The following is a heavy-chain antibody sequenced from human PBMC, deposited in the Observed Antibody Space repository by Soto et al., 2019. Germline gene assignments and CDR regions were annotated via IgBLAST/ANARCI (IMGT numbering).Heavy chain of an antibody. CDR3: AKILSTVTSYYYGMDV. CDR2: ISGSGGDT. V-gene: IGHV3-23*01. Sequence: LRLSCAASGFSFSTYPMTWVRQAPGKRLEGVSSISGSGGDTYYIDSVRGRFTISRDNSKNTVYLQMNSLRAEDTAVYYCAKILSTVTSYYYGMDVWGQGTTVTV. CDR1: GFSFSTYP. D-gene: IGHD4-17*01. J-gene: IGHJ6*02.